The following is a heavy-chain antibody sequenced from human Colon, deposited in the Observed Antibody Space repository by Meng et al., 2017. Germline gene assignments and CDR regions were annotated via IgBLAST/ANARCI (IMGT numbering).Heavy chain of an antibody. V-gene: IGHV4-34*01. J-gene: IGHJ4*02. Sequence: SETLSLTCAVYGGSFSGYYWSWIRQPPGKGLEWIGEINHSGSTNYNPSLKSRVTISVDTSKNQFSLKLSSVTAADTAVYYCARGRNWANFDYWGQGTLVTVS. CDR1: GGSFSGYY. D-gene: IGHD7-27*01. CDR2: INHSGST. CDR3: ARGRNWANFDY.